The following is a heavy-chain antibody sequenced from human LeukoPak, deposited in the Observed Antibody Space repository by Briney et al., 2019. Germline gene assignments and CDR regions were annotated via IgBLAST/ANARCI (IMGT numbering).Heavy chain of an antibody. CDR2: ISYDGSNK. CDR1: GFTFSRYG. V-gene: IGHV3-30*18. CDR3: AKDRVVGATIFSDY. D-gene: IGHD1-26*01. J-gene: IGHJ4*02. Sequence: GGSLRLSCAASGFTFSRYGMHCVRPAPGKGLEWVAVISYDGSNKYYADSVKGRFTISRDNSKNTLYLQMNSLRAEDTAVYYCAKDRVVGATIFSDYWGQGTLVTVSS.